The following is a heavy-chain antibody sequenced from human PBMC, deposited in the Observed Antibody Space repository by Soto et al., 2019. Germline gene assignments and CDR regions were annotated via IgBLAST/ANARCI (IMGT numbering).Heavy chain of an antibody. CDR1: GFTFSTFS. V-gene: IGHV3-48*02. CDR2: ISGGGRPI. D-gene: IGHD6-19*01. Sequence: EVQLVESGGGSVQPGGSLRLSCAASGFTFSTFSMNWVRQAPGRGLEWISYISGGGRPISYADSVKGRFTISRDNAKNSPYLQMDSLTDEDTAVYYCARDLGWAFDSWGQGTLVTDSS. CDR3: ARDLGWAFDS. J-gene: IGHJ4*02.